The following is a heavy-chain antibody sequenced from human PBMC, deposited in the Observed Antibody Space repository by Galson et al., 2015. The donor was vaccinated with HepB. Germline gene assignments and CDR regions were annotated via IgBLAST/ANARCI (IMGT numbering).Heavy chain of an antibody. CDR1: GFTFSNYA. D-gene: IGHD6-6*01. V-gene: IGHV3-23*01. CDR3: AKRGNSSLFYDY. Sequence: SLRLSCAASGFTFSNYAMVWVRQAPGKGLEWVSGFSGTVAGTYYADSVKGRFTISRDNSKNTLYLQMSSLTAEDTAVYYCAKRGNSSLFYDYWGQGTLVTVAS. CDR2: FSGTVAGT. J-gene: IGHJ4*02.